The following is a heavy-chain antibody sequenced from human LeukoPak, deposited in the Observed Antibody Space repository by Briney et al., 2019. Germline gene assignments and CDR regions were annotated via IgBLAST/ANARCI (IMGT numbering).Heavy chain of an antibody. V-gene: IGHV3-21*01. D-gene: IGHD3-16*01. CDR1: GFTFSSYS. J-gene: IGHJ6*04. Sequence: GGSLRLSCAASGFTFSSYSMNWVRQAPGKGLEWVSSISSSSCYIYYADSVKGRFTISRDNAKNSLYLQMNSLRAEDTAVYYCERVQSALGGSVHYGRDVGAKGPTLPVP. CDR3: ERVQSALGGSVHYGRDV. CDR2: ISSSSCYI.